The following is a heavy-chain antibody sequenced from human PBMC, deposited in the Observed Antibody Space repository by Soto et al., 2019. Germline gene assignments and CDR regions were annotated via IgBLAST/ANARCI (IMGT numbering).Heavy chain of an antibody. CDR2: IYSSGTT. V-gene: IGHV3-53*01. J-gene: IGHJ6*02. CDR3: ARVDTYDYYYAMDV. D-gene: IGHD5-18*01. Sequence: PGGSLRLSSAASGFTVTSNYMNWVRQAPGKGLEWVSIIYSSGTTYYADSVKGRFTISRDKSKNTLYLQMRNLRAEDTAIYYCARVDTYDYYYAMDVWGQGTTVTVSS. CDR1: GFTVTSNY.